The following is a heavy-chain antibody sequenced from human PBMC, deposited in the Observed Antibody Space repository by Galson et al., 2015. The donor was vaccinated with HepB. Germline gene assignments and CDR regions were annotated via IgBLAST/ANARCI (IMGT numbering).Heavy chain of an antibody. D-gene: IGHD4-11*01. Sequence: SVKVSCKASGGTFSSYASSWVRQAPGQGLEWMGGIIPIFGIANYAQKFQGRVTINAEKYTSTAYMELSSLRSEDTAVYYCASTTVTTTQYYYYGMDVWGQGTTVTASS. CDR1: GGTFSSYA. CDR3: ASTTVTTTQYYYYGMDV. CDR2: IIPIFGIA. J-gene: IGHJ6*02. V-gene: IGHV1-69*10.